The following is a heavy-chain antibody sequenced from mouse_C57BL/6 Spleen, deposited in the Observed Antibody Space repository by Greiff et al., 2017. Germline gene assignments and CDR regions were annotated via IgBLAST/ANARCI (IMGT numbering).Heavy chain of an antibody. CDR2: IYPGDGDT. CDR1: GYAFSSSW. J-gene: IGHJ4*01. CDR3: AREGMDY. V-gene: IGHV1-82*01. Sequence: VKLQASGPELVKPGASVKISCKASGYAFSSSWMNWVKQRPGKGLEWIGRIYPGDGDTNYNGKFKGKATLTADKSSSTAYMQLSSLTSEDSAVYFCAREGMDYWGQGTSVTVSS.